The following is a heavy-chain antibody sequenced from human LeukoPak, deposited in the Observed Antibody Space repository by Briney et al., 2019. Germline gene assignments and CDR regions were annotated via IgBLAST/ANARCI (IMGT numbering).Heavy chain of an antibody. Sequence: ASVKVSCKASGYTFTSYEISWVRQAPGQGLEWMGWINIYNGNTKYAQKLQGRVTMTTDTSTSTAYMELRSLRSDDTAVYYCARRPTVTTPLTAWGQGTLVAVSS. CDR2: INIYNGNT. J-gene: IGHJ5*02. CDR1: GYTFTSYE. CDR3: ARRPTVTTPLTA. V-gene: IGHV1-18*01. D-gene: IGHD4-17*01.